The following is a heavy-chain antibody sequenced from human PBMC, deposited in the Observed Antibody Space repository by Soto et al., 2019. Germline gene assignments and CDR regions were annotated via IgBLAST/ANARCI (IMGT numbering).Heavy chain of an antibody. CDR3: ARHYNTGACFEY. CDR2: VFYSGSP. D-gene: IGHD1-20*01. Sequence: QLQLQESGPGLVKSSETLSLTCTVSGGSISSSHYWGWIRQPPGKGLEWIGSVFYSGSPYYSPSFKGRITISVDSSKNQFSLRVRSVTATDTAVYFCARHYNTGACFEYWGQGNLVTVSS. CDR1: GGSISSSHY. V-gene: IGHV4-39*01. J-gene: IGHJ4*02.